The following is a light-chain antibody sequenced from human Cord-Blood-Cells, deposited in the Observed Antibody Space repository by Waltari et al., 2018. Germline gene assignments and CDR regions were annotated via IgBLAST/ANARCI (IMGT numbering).Light chain of an antibody. CDR1: KLGEKY. V-gene: IGLV3-1*01. CDR3: QAWDSSTVV. Sequence: SYELTQPPSVSVSPGQTASITCSGDKLGEKYACWYQQKQGQSPVLISYQASKRPSGIPARFAGSNSGNTATLTISGTQAMDEADYYCQAWDSSTVVFGGVTKLTVL. CDR2: QAS. J-gene: IGLJ2*01.